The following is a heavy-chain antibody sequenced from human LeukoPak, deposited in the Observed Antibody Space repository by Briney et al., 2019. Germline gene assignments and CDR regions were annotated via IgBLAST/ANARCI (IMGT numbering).Heavy chain of an antibody. Sequence: PGGSLRLSCVASGFTFSSYSMNWVRQAPGKGLEWVSSVSSRSSYIYYADSVKGRFTISRDNAKNSLYLQMNSLRAEDTAVYYCARDPAVGYIYYYYYMDVWGKGTTVTVSS. V-gene: IGHV3-21*01. CDR3: ARDPAVGYIYYYYYMDV. J-gene: IGHJ6*03. CDR2: VSSRSSYI. CDR1: GFTFSSYS. D-gene: IGHD6-19*01.